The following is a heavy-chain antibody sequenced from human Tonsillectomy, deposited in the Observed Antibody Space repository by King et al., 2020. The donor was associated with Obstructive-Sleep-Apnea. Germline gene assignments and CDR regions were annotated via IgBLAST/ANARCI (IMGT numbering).Heavy chain of an antibody. Sequence: MQLQESGPGLVKPSETLSLTCTVSGGSISSYYLSWIRQPPGKGLEWIGYIYYSVSNNYNPSLKRRVTISVDTSKNQFSLKLSSVTAADTAVYYCAGGVGASWFDPWGQGTLVTVSS. CDR1: GGSISSYY. D-gene: IGHD1-26*01. V-gene: IGHV4-59*01. J-gene: IGHJ5*02. CDR3: AGGVGASWFDP. CDR2: IYYSVSN.